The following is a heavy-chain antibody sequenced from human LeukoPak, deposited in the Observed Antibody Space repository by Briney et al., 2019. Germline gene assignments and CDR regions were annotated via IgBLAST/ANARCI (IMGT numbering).Heavy chain of an antibody. CDR2: IKQDGSEK. CDR3: AKGSYYYGSGSDMDV. CDR1: GFNFNTYW. D-gene: IGHD3-10*01. V-gene: IGHV3-7*01. Sequence: GGSLRLSCAASGFNFNTYWMSWVRQAPGKGLEWVANIKQDGSEKFYGDSMKGRFTISRDNSKNSLYLQVNSLRAEDTAVYYCAKGSYYYGSGSDMDVWGKGTTVTISS. J-gene: IGHJ6*03.